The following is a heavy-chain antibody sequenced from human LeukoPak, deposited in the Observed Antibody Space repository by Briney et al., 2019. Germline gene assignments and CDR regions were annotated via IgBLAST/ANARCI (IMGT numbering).Heavy chain of an antibody. CDR1: GFTFSSYG. J-gene: IGHJ4*02. CDR3: AKDYYGSGSYYENFDY. Sequence: GGSLRLSCAASGFTFSSYGMHWVRQAPGEGLEWVAFIRYDGSNKYYADSVKGRFTISRDNSKNTLYLQMNSLRAEDTAVYYCAKDYYGSGSYYENFDYWGQGTLVTVSS. CDR2: IRYDGSNK. D-gene: IGHD3-10*01. V-gene: IGHV3-30*02.